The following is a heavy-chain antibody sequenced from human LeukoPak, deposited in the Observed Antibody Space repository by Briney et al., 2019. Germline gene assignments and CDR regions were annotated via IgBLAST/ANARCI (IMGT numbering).Heavy chain of an antibody. V-gene: IGHV3-23*01. CDR1: GFTFSSYA. CDR2: ISGSGGST. CDR3: AKDPSARFDY. Sequence: GGSLRLSCVASGFTFSSYAMSWVRQAPGKGLEWVSGISGSGGSTYYADSVKGRFTISRDNSKNTLYLQMNSLRAEDTAVYYCAKDPSARFDYWGQGTLVTVSS. J-gene: IGHJ4*02.